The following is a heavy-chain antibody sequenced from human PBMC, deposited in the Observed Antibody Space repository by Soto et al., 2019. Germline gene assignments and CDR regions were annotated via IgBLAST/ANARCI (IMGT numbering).Heavy chain of an antibody. Sequence: QLQLQESGSGLVKPSQTLSLTCAVSGGSISSGGYSWSWIRQPPGKGLERIGYIYHSGSTYYNPSLKSRVTISVDRSKNQFSLKLSSVTAADTAVYYCARGVTGLKVAWFDPWGQGTLVTVSS. CDR1: GGSISSGGYS. CDR3: ARGVTGLKVAWFDP. D-gene: IGHD2-21*02. J-gene: IGHJ5*02. V-gene: IGHV4-30-2*01. CDR2: IYHSGST.